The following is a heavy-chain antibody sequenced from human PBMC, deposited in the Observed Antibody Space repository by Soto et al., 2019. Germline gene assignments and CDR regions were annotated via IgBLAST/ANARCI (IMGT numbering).Heavy chain of an antibody. D-gene: IGHD6-19*01. V-gene: IGHV4-34*01. Sequence: QVQLQQWGAGLLKPSETLSLTCAVYGGSFSGYYWSWIRQPPGKGLEWIGEINHSGSTNYNPSLKSRVTISVDTSKNQFSLKLSSVTAADTAVYYCARGRIRIAGAGTLFDYWGQGTLVTVSS. CDR3: ARGRIRIAGAGTLFDY. CDR2: INHSGST. J-gene: IGHJ4*02. CDR1: GGSFSGYY.